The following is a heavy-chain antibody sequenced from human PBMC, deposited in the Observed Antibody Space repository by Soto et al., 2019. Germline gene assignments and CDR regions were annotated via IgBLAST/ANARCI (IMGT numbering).Heavy chain of an antibody. CDR1: GGTFSSYA. CDR3: ASEVVEDYGMDV. J-gene: IGHJ6*02. Sequence: SVKVSCKASGGTFSSYAISWVRQAPGQGLEWMGGIIPIFGTANYAQKFQGRVTITADESTSTAYMELSSLRSEDTAVYYCASEVVEDYGMDVWGQGTTVTVSS. D-gene: IGHD2-2*01. V-gene: IGHV1-69*13. CDR2: IIPIFGTA.